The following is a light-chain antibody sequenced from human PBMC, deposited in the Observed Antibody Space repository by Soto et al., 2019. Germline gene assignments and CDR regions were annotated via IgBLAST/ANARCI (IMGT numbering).Light chain of an antibody. CDR1: QGISTY. CDR3: QQLNSYPLT. V-gene: IGKV1-9*01. CDR2: AAS. Sequence: IQLTQSPPYLYASVGDRVTVTCRASQGISTYLAWFQQKPGQAPKLLIYAASFLQSGVPSRFSGSGSRTDITLTISSLQPEDFATYYCQQLNSYPLTFGGGTKVEIK. J-gene: IGKJ4*01.